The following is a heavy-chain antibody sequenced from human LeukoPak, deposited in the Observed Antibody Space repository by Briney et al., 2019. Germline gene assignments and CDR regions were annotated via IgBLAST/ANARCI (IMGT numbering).Heavy chain of an antibody. J-gene: IGHJ4*02. CDR3: ARDPWTYYYDSSSYRSLPQPFDY. CDR1: GGTFSSYA. V-gene: IGHV1-69*13. CDR2: IIPIFGTA. D-gene: IGHD3-22*01. Sequence: SVKVSCKASGGTFSSYAISWVRQAPGQGLEWMGGIIPIFGTANYAQKFQGRVTITADESTSTAYMELSSLKSEDTAVYYCARDPWTYYYDSSSYRSLPQPFDYWGQGTLVTVSS.